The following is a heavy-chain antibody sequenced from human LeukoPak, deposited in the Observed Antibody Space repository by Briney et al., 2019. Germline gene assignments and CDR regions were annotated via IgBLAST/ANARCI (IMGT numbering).Heavy chain of an antibody. V-gene: IGHV3-15*01. D-gene: IGHD5-24*01. CDR2: IKSKTDGGTT. J-gene: IGHJ4*02. CDR3: TTSTWRDGYNYYFDY. CDR1: GFTFSNAW. Sequence: GGSLRLSCAASGFTFSNAWMSWVRQAPGKGLEWVGRIKSKTDGGTTDYAAPVKGRFTISRDDSKNTLYLQMNSLKTEDTAVYYCTTSTWRDGYNYYFDYWGQGTLVTVSS.